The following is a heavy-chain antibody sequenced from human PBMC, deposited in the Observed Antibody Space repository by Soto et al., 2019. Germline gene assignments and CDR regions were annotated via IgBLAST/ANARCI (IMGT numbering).Heavy chain of an antibody. CDR1: GYTFTSYD. D-gene: IGHD2-2*01. CDR2: MNPNSGNT. J-gene: IGHJ6*02. Sequence: ASVKVSCKASGYTFTSYDINWVRQATGQGLEWMGWMNPNSGNTGYAQKFQGRVSITRNTSISTDYMELSRLRSEDAAVYYCASNVRVPAAIVYYCYGTGVWGQGTTVTVSS. V-gene: IGHV1-8*01. CDR3: ASNVRVPAAIVYYCYGTGV.